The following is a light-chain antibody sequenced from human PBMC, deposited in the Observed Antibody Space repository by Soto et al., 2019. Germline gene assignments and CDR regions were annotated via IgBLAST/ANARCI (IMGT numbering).Light chain of an antibody. CDR3: QQRSNWPIT. V-gene: IGKV3-11*01. CDR2: DAS. J-gene: IGKJ5*01. Sequence: EIVLTQSPATLSLSPGESATLSCRASRSVSNYLAWYQQKPGQAPRLLIYDASSRPTDIPARFSGSGSGTDFTLTISSLGPEDVALYYFQQRSNWPITFGQGTRLEIK. CDR1: RSVSNY.